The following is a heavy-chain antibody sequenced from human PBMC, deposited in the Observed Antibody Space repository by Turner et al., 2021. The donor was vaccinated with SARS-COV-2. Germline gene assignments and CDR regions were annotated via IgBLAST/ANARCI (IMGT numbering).Heavy chain of an antibody. CDR2: ISSSSSYI. Sequence: EVQLVESGGGLVKPGGSLRLSCAASGFTFSTYSMNWVRQAPGKGLEWVSSISSSSSYIYYADSVKGRFTISRDNAKNSLYLQMNSLRAEDTAVYYCARDGDCSSTSCSIDYWGQGTLVTVSS. CDR3: ARDGDCSSTSCSIDY. V-gene: IGHV3-21*01. D-gene: IGHD2-2*03. J-gene: IGHJ4*02. CDR1: GFTFSTYS.